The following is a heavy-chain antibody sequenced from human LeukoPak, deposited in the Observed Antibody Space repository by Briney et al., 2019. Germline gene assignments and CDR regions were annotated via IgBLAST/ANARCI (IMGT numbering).Heavy chain of an antibody. D-gene: IGHD3-22*01. V-gene: IGHV3-33*01. CDR1: GFTFSSYG. CDR2: IWYDGSNK. J-gene: IGHJ5*02. Sequence: GRSLRLSCAASGFTFSSYGMHWVRQAPGKGLEWVAVIWYDGSNKYYADSVKGRFTISRDNSKNTLYLQMNSLRAEDTAVYYCAREQYDSSGYYDRWFDPWGQGTLVTVSS. CDR3: AREQYDSSGYYDRWFDP.